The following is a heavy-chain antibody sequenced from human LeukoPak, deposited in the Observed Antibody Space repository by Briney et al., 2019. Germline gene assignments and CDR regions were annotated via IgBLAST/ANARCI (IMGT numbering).Heavy chain of an antibody. CDR2: INSGGNT. CDR3: SRGSGWYDY. V-gene: IGHV3-53*01. J-gene: IGHJ4*02. D-gene: IGHD6-19*01. CDR1: GFTVTNNY. Sequence: PGGSLRLSCAGSGFTVTNNYMTWVRQAPGKGLEWVSFINSGGNTYYAXSVKGXFTISRDKLKYTLYLQMNSLRAEDTAVYYCSRGSGWYDYWGQGTLVTVSS.